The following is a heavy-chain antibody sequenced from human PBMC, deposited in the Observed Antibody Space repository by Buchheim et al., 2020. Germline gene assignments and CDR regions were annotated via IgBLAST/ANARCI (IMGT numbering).Heavy chain of an antibody. D-gene: IGHD4-11*01. CDR2: IKQDGSEK. CDR1: GFTFSSFW. CDR3: ARRSSRAGDYSPFDP. Sequence: EMQLVESGGGLVQPGGSLRLSCAGSGFTFSSFWMSWVRQAPGKGLEWVANIKQDGSEKYYVDSVKGRFTISRDNAKNSLYLQINSLGAENTAVYCCARRSSRAGDYSPFDPWGQGTL. J-gene: IGHJ5*02. V-gene: IGHV3-7*01.